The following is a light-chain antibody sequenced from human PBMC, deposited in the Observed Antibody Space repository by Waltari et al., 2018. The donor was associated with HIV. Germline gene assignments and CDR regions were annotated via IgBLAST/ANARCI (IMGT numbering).Light chain of an antibody. CDR2: WAS. CDR1: QNLFKSSNKKNH. J-gene: IGKJ3*01. CDR3: QQYYNLLPT. Sequence: DIVMTQSPASLSVSLSERATISRESIQNLFKSSNKKNHLAWYQQRPRQPPKLLISWASTRESGVPDRFSGSGSGTDFTLTISGLQAEDVAVYYCQQYYNLLPTFGPGTKVDIK. V-gene: IGKV4-1*01.